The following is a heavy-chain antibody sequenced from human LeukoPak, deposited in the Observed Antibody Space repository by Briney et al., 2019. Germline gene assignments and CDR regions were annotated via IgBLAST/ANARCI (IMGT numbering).Heavy chain of an antibody. V-gene: IGHV4-39*07. CDR2: IYYSGST. D-gene: IGHD5-18*01. CDR1: GGSISSSSYY. CDR3: ARDQKGFRIQLWFRKSYFDY. J-gene: IGHJ4*02. Sequence: PSETLSLTCTVSGGSISSSSYYWGWIRQPPGKGLEWIGSIYYSGSTYYNPSLKSRVTISVDTSKNQFSLKLSSVTAADTAVYYCARDQKGFRIQLWFRKSYFDYWGQGTLVTVSS.